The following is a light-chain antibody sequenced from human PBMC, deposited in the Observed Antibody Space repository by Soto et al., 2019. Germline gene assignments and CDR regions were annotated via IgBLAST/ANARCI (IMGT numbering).Light chain of an antibody. Sequence: QSVLTQPPSASGTPGQRVTISCSGSSSNIGSNYVYWYQQFPGTAPKVLIYRNNQRPSGVPDRFSGSMSGTSASLAISGLRSEYEADYYCAAWDDSLSGVVFGGGTKLTVL. CDR2: RNN. V-gene: IGLV1-47*01. CDR1: SSNIGSNY. J-gene: IGLJ2*01. CDR3: AAWDDSLSGVV.